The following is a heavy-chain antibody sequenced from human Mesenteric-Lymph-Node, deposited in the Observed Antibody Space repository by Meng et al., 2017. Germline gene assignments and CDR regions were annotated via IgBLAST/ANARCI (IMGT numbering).Heavy chain of an antibody. CDR1: GYTFTGYY. CDR2: INPNSGGT. V-gene: IGHV1-2*02. J-gene: IGHJ4*02. Sequence: ASVKVSCKASGYTFTGYYMHWVRQAPGQGLEWMGWINPNSGGTNYAQKFQGRVTMTRDTSISTAYMELSRLRSDDTAVYYCARVPDRVGATTRDYWGQGTLVTVS. CDR3: ARVPDRVGATTRDY. D-gene: IGHD1-26*01.